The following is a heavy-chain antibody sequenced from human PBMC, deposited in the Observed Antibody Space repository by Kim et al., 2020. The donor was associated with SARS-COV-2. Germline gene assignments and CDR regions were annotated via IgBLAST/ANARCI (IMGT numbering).Heavy chain of an antibody. CDR3: ATYSMVREFYFDY. CDR2: INHNGST. CDR1: GGSFSGYY. J-gene: IGHJ4*02. D-gene: IGHD3-10*01. V-gene: IGHV4-34*01. Sequence: SETLSLTCAVYGGSFSGYYWSWIRQPPGKGLEWIGEINHNGSTNYNPSLKSRVTISVDTSKNQFSLKLSSVTAADTAVYYCATYSMVREFYFDYWGQGTLVTVSS.